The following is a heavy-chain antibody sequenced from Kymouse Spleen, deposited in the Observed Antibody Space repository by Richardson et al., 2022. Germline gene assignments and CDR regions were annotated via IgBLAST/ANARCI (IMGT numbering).Heavy chain of an antibody. J-gene: IGHJ3*02. V-gene: IGHV3-33*01. CDR1: GFTFSSYG. CDR3: ARDRGYDIPYAFDI. Sequence: QVQLVESGGGVVQPGRSLRLSCAASGFTFSSYGMHWVRQAPGKGLEWVAVIWYDGSNKYYADSVKGRFTISRDNSKNTLYLQMNSLRAEDTAVYYCARDRGYDIPYAFDIWGQGTMVTVSS. CDR2: IWYDGSNK. D-gene: IGHD3-9*01.